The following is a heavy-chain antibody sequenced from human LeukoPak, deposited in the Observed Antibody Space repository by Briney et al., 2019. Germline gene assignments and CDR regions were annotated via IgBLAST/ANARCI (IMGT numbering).Heavy chain of an antibody. V-gene: IGHV3-74*01. CDR2: INSDGSTT. D-gene: IGHD3-10*01. J-gene: IGHJ4*02. CDR3: AREDPGSGSYCFDY. Sequence: GGSLRLSCAASGFTFSSYWIHWVRQDPGKGLVWVPRINSDGSTTRYADSVKGRFTISRDNAKNTLYLQMNSLRAEDTAVYYCAREDPGSGSYCFDYWGQGILVTVSS. CDR1: GFTFSSYW.